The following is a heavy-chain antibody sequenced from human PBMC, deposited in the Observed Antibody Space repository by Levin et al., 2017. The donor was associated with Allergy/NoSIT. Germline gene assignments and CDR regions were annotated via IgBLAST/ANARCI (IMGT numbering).Heavy chain of an antibody. CDR1: GFTFSTYA. D-gene: IGHD2-15*01. Sequence: PGGSLRLSCAASGFTFSTYAMSWVRQAPGKGLEWVSVISGSDGSTYYADSVKGRFTISRDNSKNTLYLQMNSLRAEDTAVYYCAKGGRGSCYSNIDFWGQGTLVTVSS. V-gene: IGHV3-23*01. CDR3: AKGGRGSCYSNIDF. CDR2: ISGSDGST. J-gene: IGHJ4*02.